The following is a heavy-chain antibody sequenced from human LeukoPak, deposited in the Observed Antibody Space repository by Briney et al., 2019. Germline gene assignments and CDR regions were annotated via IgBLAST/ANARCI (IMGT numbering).Heavy chain of an antibody. CDR2: TYYRSKWYN. D-gene: IGHD5-12*01. CDR1: GDSHSSNSAA. CDR3: ARSRRVATTLGPMWYYYYGMDV. V-gene: IGHV6-1*01. Sequence: SQTLSLTCAISGDSHSSNSAAWNWIRQSPSRGLEWLGRTYYRSKWYNDYAVSVKSRITINPDTSKNQFSLQLNSVTPEDTAVYYCARSRRVATTLGPMWYYYYGMDVWGQGTTVTVSS. J-gene: IGHJ6*02.